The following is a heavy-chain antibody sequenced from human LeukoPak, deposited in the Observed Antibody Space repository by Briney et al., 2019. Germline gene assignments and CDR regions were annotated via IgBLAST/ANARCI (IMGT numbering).Heavy chain of an antibody. D-gene: IGHD6-6*01. CDR1: GFTFSSYS. V-gene: IGHV3-21*01. CDR3: ARAAYMSSPDY. Sequence: GGSLRLSCVGSGFTFSSYSMNWVRQTPGKGLEWVSSISSSSGYIYYADSVKGRFTISRDNAKNTLYLQMSSLRGEDTAVYYCARAAYMSSPDYWGQGTLVTVSS. CDR2: ISSSSGYI. J-gene: IGHJ4*02.